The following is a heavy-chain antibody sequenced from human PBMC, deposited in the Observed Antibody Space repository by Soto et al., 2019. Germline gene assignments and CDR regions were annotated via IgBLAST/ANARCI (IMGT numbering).Heavy chain of an antibody. V-gene: IGHV1-69*12. CDR1: GGTFSSHA. CDR2: IIPIFGTA. J-gene: IGHJ4*02. D-gene: IGHD5-18*01. Sequence: QVQLVQSGAEVKKPGSSVKVTCKASGGTFSSHAISWVRHAPGQGREWMGGIIPIFGTAHYAQKFQGRVTITADETTSTASMERSILKSEDTAGDYCASGGRGYCSGRRFYFEYWGQGTLVTVSS. CDR3: ASGGRGYCSGRRFYFEY.